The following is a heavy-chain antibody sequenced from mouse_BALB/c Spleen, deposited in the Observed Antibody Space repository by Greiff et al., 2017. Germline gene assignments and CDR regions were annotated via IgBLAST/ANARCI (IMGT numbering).Heavy chain of an antibody. V-gene: IGHV5-9-3*01. CDR3: ARPGRYDVEAWFAY. D-gene: IGHD2-14*01. J-gene: IGHJ3*01. CDR2: ISSGGSYT. Sequence: EVQVVESGGGLVKPGGSLKLSCAASGFTFSSYAMSWVRQTPEKRLEWVATISSGGSYTYYPDSVKGRFTISRDNAKNTLYLQMSSLRSEDTAMYYCARPGRYDVEAWFAYWGQGTLVTVSA. CDR1: GFTFSSYA.